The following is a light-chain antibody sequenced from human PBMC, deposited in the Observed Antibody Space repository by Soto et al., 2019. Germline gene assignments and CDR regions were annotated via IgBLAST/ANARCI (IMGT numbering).Light chain of an antibody. CDR1: SSDIGAFTF. V-gene: IGLV2-14*03. CDR2: DVN. J-gene: IGLJ1*01. CDR3: SSYTSSSTHV. Sequence: QSVLTQPASVSGSPGQSITISCTGTSSDIGAFTFVSWYQQHPGKVPTLMIFDVNRRPSGVSDRFSGSKSGNTASLTISGLQAEDEGDYYCSSYTSSSTHVFGSGTKLTVL.